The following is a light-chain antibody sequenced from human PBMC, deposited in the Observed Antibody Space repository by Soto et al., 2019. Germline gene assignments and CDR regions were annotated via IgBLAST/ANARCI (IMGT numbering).Light chain of an antibody. J-gene: IGKJ1*01. Sequence: EIVLTKSPVTLSLSPGETATLSCRASQSISTNYLAWYQQKPGQAPRPLIFGASSRASGIPGRFSGSGSGTDFTLTISRLEPEDFAVYYCQHYGTAPTWTFGQGTKVEIK. CDR1: QSISTNY. CDR2: GAS. V-gene: IGKV3-20*01. CDR3: QHYGTAPTWT.